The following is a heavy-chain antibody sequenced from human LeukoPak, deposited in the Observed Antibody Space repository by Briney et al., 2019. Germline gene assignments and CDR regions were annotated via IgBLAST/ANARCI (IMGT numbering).Heavy chain of an antibody. D-gene: IGHD1-26*01. J-gene: IGHJ4*02. CDR2: IRSKAYGGTT. Sequence: GGSLRLSCAASGFTFSNAWMSWVRQAPGKGLEWVGFIRSKAYGGTTEYAASVKGRFTISRDDSKSIAYLQMNSLKTEDTAVYYCTSSQGDTGDYWGQGTLVTVSS. CDR3: TSSQGDTGDY. V-gene: IGHV3-49*04. CDR1: GFTFSNAW.